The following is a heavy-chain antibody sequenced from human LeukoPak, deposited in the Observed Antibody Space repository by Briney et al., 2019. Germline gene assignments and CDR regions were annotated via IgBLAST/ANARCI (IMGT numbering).Heavy chain of an antibody. CDR3: ARDLMGIAYRGAFYY. V-gene: IGHV3-21*01. Sequence: PGGSLRLSCAASGFTFSRYSMNWVRQAPGKGLEWVSSISGSSSSYIYYADSLKGRFTISRDNAKNSLYLQMNSLRAEDTAVYYCARDLMGIAYRGAFYYWGQGTLVTVSS. J-gene: IGHJ4*02. CDR1: GFTFSRYS. CDR2: ISGSSSSYI. D-gene: IGHD6-13*01.